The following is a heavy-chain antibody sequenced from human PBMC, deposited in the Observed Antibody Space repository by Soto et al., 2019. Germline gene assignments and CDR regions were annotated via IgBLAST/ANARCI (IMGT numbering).Heavy chain of an antibody. CDR3: ARGYCSTGTCYGYYGMDV. Sequence: QVQLVQSGAEVKKPGSSVKVSCKASGGTFSSYTIAWVRQAPGQGLEWMGRIIPILGEPNYAQKFQGRVTSTADQSTSTAYMEPSSLRSEDTAVYFCARGYCSTGTCYGYYGMDVWGQGTTVTVSS. CDR1: GGTFSSYT. J-gene: IGHJ6*02. CDR2: IIPILGEP. V-gene: IGHV1-69*08. D-gene: IGHD2-15*01.